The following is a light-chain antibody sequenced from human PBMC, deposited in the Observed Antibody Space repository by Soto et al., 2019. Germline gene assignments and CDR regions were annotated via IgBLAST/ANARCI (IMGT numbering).Light chain of an antibody. CDR1: QSVSNL. Sequence: EIVLTQSPATLSLSPGERATLSCRASQSVSNLLAWYQQKPGQAPRLLIYDTSNRATGIPARFSGSGSGTDFTLTFSSLEPEDFAVYYCQQRISWPLTFGGGTKVEV. CDR3: QQRISWPLT. J-gene: IGKJ4*01. CDR2: DTS. V-gene: IGKV3-11*01.